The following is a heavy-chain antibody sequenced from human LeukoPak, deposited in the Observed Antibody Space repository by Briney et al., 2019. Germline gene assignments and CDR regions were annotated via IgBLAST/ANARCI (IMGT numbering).Heavy chain of an antibody. V-gene: IGHV1-69*05. CDR2: ISPIFGTA. CDR1: GGTFSSYA. D-gene: IGHD1-26*01. J-gene: IGHJ4*02. Sequence: GASVKVSCKASGGTFSSYAISWVRQAPGQGLEWMGGISPIFGTANYAQKFQGRVTITTDESTSTAYMELSSLRSEDTAVYYCARGGIVGEYFDYWGQGTLVTVSS. CDR3: ARGGIVGEYFDY.